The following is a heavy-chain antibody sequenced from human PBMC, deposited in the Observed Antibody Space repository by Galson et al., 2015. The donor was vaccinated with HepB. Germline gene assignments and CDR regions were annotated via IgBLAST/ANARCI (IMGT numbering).Heavy chain of an antibody. CDR1: GYSFTSYW. J-gene: IGHJ6*02. CDR2: FYPGDSDT. V-gene: IGHV5-51*03. Sequence: QSGAEVKKPGESLKISCKGSGYSFTSYWIGWVRQMPGKGLEWMGIFYPGDSDTRYSPSFQGQVTISADKSISTAYLQWSSLKASDTAMYYCARSGYCSGGSCDTYYYYGMDVWGQGTTVTVSS. CDR3: ARSGYCSGGSCDTYYYYGMDV. D-gene: IGHD2-15*01.